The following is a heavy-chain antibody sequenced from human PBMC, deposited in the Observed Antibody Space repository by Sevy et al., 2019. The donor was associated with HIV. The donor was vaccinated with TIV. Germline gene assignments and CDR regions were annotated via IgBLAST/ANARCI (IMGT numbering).Heavy chain of an antibody. CDR3: AKGGGGHYDPDEIGYYFYYYNMDV. CDR1: GFSFDSYG. V-gene: IGHV3-23*01. CDR2: ISGSGTRT. Sequence: GGSLRLSCAVSGFSFDSYGMTWVRQAPGKGLEWVSGISGSGTRTYYADSVKGRFSISRDNCKNRLYLQMNSLRSQDTAIYYCAKGGGGHYDPDEIGYYFYYYNMDVWGKGTTVTVSS. D-gene: IGHD3-22*01. J-gene: IGHJ6*03.